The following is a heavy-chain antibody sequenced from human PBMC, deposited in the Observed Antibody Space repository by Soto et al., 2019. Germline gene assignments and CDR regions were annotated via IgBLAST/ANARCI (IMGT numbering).Heavy chain of an antibody. CDR2: TVVGSGNT. Sequence: SVKVPGRASGFTFTSSAVQWARQARGQRLEWIGWTVVGSGNTNYAHKFQERVTMTRDRSERTAYMELSSLSSEDTAVYYFAEYNLGVDGRIDYWG. D-gene: IGHD1-20*01. J-gene: IGHJ4*01. V-gene: IGHV1-58*01. CDR3: AEYNLGVDGRIDY. CDR1: GFTFTSSA.